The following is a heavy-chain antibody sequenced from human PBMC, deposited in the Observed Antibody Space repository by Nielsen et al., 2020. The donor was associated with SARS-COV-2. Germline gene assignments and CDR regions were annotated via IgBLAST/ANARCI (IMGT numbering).Heavy chain of an antibody. Sequence: GESLKISCQGSGYNFASHWIAWVRQMPGKGLEWVGIIYPGDSDARVSPSLQGQVTISADKSNSTAYLLWSSLKASDTAMYYCARHGSLDAYDIWGQGTMVTVSS. CDR3: ARHGSLDAYDI. CDR1: GYNFASHW. CDR2: IYPGDSDA. V-gene: IGHV5-51*01. J-gene: IGHJ3*02.